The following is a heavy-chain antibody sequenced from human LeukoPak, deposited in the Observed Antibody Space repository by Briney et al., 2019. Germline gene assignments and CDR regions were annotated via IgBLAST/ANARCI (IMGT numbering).Heavy chain of an antibody. D-gene: IGHD3-10*01. CDR3: VRWDYYGSGSRRLDY. CDR2: IYYGGTT. V-gene: IGHV4-61*05. Sequence: SETLSLTCTVSGGSISSSSYYWGWIRQPPGKGLEWIGYIYYGGTTNYNPSLKSRVTISVDTSKNRFSLTLSSVTAADTAIYYCVRWDYYGSGSRRLDYWGQGTLVTVSS. CDR1: GGSISSSSYY. J-gene: IGHJ4*02.